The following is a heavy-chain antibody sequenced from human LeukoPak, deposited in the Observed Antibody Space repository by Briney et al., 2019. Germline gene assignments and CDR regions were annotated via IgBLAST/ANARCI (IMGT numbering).Heavy chain of an antibody. J-gene: IGHJ2*01. CDR1: GGTFSSYA. CDR2: IIPIFGTA. V-gene: IGHV1-69*13. Sequence: ASVKVSCKASGGTFSSYAISWVRQAPGQGLEWMGGIIPIFGTANYAQKFQGRVTITADESTSTAYMELSSLRSEDTAVYYCASGGTARTPFDLWGRGTLVTVSS. CDR3: ASGGTARTPFDL. D-gene: IGHD6-6*01.